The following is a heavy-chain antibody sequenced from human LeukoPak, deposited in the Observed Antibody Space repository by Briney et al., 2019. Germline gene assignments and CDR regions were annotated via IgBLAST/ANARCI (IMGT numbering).Heavy chain of an antibody. CDR1: LCTFLRYA. D-gene: IGHD6-13*01. Sequence: SVPVSCQACLCTFLRYAIHGLRPAPGQEVAGMGRILPIQCIANYAQKFQGRVTITADKSTSTAYMKLSSLRSEDTAVYYCARDLGIAAASDYWGQGTLVTVSS. CDR2: ILPIQCIA. J-gene: IGHJ4*02. V-gene: IGHV1-69*04. CDR3: ARDLGIAAASDY.